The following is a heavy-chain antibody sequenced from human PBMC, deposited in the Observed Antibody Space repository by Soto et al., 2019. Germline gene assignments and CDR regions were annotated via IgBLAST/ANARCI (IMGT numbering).Heavy chain of an antibody. Sequence: GGSLRLSCAASGFTFGSYSMNWVRQAPGKGLEWVSSISSSSSYIYYADSVKGRFTISRDNAKNSLYLQMNSLRAEDTAVYYCAVTTVTTPPSFDYWGQGTLVTVSS. CDR2: ISSSSSYI. J-gene: IGHJ4*02. CDR1: GFTFGSYS. CDR3: AVTTVTTPPSFDY. D-gene: IGHD4-4*01. V-gene: IGHV3-21*01.